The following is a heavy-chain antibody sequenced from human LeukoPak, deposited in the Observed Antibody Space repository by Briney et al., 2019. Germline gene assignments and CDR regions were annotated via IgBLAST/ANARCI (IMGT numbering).Heavy chain of an antibody. CDR3: ARSLVWRGSPVGLDY. D-gene: IGHD1-26*01. CDR1: GYSFTSYW. V-gene: IGHV5-51*01. CDR2: IYPGDSDT. J-gene: IGHJ4*02. Sequence: LGESLKISCKGSGYSFTSYWVGWVRQMPGKGLEWMGIIYPGDSDTRYSPSFQGQVTISADKSISTAYLQWSSLKASDTAMYYCARSLVWRGSPVGLDYWGQGTLVTVSS.